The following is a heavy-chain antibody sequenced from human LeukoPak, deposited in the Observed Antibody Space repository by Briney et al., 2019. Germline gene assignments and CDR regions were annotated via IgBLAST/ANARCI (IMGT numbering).Heavy chain of an antibody. CDR2: TRNKANSYTT. CDR1: GFTFSDHY. V-gene: IGHV3-72*01. Sequence: PGGSLRLSCAASGFTFSDHYMDWVRQAPGKGLEWVGRTRNKANSYTTEYAASVKGRFTISRDDSKNSLYLQMNSLKTEDTAVYYCATLRDYRIWGQGTMVTVSS. D-gene: IGHD4-11*01. J-gene: IGHJ3*02. CDR3: ATLRDYRI.